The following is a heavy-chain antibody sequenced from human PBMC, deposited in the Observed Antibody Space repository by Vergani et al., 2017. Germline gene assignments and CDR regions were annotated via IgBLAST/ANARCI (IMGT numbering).Heavy chain of an antibody. J-gene: IGHJ4*02. D-gene: IGHD2-21*01. CDR3: TRHVPCGDCACLHFDH. V-gene: IGHV5-51*01. CDR1: KSSFTSNQ. Sequence: EVMLVQSGAEVKKPGESLKISCKYSKSSFTSNQIAWVRQMSGKGLQWMGNINPIDSKIAYSPSFEGQFIMSVDKSITTAYLQWRSLKASDTAIYYCTRHVPCGDCACLHFDHWCQGTQVTVSS. CDR2: INPIDSKI.